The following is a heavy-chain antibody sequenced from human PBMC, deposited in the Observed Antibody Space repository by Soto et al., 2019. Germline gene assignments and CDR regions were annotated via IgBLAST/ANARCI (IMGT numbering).Heavy chain of an antibody. J-gene: IGHJ3*02. CDR3: AHLKGGKVSSNFDDAFDI. D-gene: IGHD6-13*01. V-gene: IGHV3-33*01. CDR2: IWYDGSNK. CDR1: GFTFSSYG. Sequence: QVQLVESGGGVVQPGRSLRLSCAASGFTFSSYGMHWVRQAPGKGLEWVAVIWYDGSNKYYADSVKGRFTISRDNSKNTRYLQMNSLRAEDTAVYYCAHLKGGKVSSNFDDAFDIWGQGTMVTVSS.